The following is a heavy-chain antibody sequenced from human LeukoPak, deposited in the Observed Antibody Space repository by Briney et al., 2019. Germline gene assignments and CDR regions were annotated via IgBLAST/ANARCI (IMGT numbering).Heavy chain of an antibody. CDR3: ARTKDYDILTGYYHFDY. CDR1: GNSISSGDNY. J-gene: IGHJ4*02. Sequence: SSETLSLTCTVSGNSISSGDNYWSWIRQPPGKGLEWIGEINHSGSTNYNPSLKSRVTISVDTSKNQFSLKLSSVTAADTAVYYCARTKDYDILTGYYHFDYWGQGTLVTVSS. D-gene: IGHD3-9*01. CDR2: INHSGST. V-gene: IGHV4-39*07.